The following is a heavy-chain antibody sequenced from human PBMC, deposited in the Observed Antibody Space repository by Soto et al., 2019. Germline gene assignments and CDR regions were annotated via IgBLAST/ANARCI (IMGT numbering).Heavy chain of an antibody. D-gene: IGHD6-13*01. Sequence: QITLKESGPTLVKPTQTLTLTCTFSGFSLSTSGVGVGWIRQPPGKALEWLALIYWNDDKRYSPSLNSRLTITKDTSKNQVVRTMTNKDPVDTATYYCAHDIAAAGMNWFDPWGQGTLVTVSS. J-gene: IGHJ5*02. CDR3: AHDIAAAGMNWFDP. CDR2: IYWNDDK. V-gene: IGHV2-5*01. CDR1: GFSLSTSGVG.